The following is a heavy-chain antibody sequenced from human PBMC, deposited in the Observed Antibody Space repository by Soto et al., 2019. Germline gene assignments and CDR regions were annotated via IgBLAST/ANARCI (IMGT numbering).Heavy chain of an antibody. CDR3: ARGAKNVVVVAAPTDV. D-gene: IGHD2-15*01. V-gene: IGHV1-3*01. CDR2: INAGNGNT. J-gene: IGHJ6*02. CDR1: GYTFTSYA. Sequence: GALVKVSCKASGYTFTSYAMHWVRQAPGQRLEWMGWINAGNGNTKYSQKFQGRVTITRDTSASTAYMELSSLRSEDTAVYYCARGAKNVVVVAAPTDVWGQGTTVTVSS.